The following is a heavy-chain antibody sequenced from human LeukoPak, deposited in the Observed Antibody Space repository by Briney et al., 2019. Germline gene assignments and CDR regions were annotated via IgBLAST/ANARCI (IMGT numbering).Heavy chain of an antibody. V-gene: IGHV1-18*04. J-gene: IGHJ4*02. CDR3: ASEWRYRSSTSCIDY. D-gene: IGHD2-2*01. CDR1: GYTFTSYG. Sequence: ASVKVSCKASGYTFTSYGISWVRQAPGQGLEWMGWISAYSGNTNYAQKLQGRVTMTTDTSTSTAHMELRSLRCDDTAVYYCASEWRYRSSTSCIDYWGQGTLVTVSS. CDR2: ISAYSGNT.